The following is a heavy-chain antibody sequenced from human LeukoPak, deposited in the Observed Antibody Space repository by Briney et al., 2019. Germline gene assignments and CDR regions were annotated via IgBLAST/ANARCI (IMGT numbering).Heavy chain of an antibody. CDR1: GGSISSYY. V-gene: IGHV4-59*08. D-gene: IGHD1-14*01. J-gene: IGHJ4*02. Sequence: SETLSLTCTVSGGSISSYYWSWIRQPPGKGLEWIGYTYYSGSTNYNPSLKSRVTISVDTSKNQFSLKLSSVTAADTAVYYCARRGRSKTGGWYFDYWGQGTLVTVSS. CDR3: ARRGRSKTGGWYFDY. CDR2: TYYSGST.